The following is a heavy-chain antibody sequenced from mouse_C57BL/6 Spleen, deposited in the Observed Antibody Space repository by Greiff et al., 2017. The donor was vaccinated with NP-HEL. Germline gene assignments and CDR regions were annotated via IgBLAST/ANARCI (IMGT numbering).Heavy chain of an antibody. Sequence: VQLQQPGAELVRPGSSVKLSCKASGYTFTSYWMDWVKQRPGQGLEWIGNIYPSDSETHYNQKFKDKATLTVDKSSSTAYMQLSSLTSEDSAVYDGARTAQAAWFAYWGQGTLVTVSA. J-gene: IGHJ3*01. CDR1: GYTFTSYW. D-gene: IGHD3-2*02. CDR3: ARTAQAAWFAY. V-gene: IGHV1-61*01. CDR2: IYPSDSET.